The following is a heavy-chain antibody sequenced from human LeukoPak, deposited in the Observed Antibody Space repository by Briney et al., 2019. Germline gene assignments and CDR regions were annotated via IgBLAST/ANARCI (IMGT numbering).Heavy chain of an antibody. Sequence: GGSLRLSCTVSGFTVSSNSMSWVRQAPGKGLEWVSFIYSDNTHYSDSVKGRFTISRDNSKNTLYLQMNSLRSEDTAVYYCARATYYYGSGSLDYWGQGTLVTVSS. CDR3: ARATYYYGSGSLDY. CDR2: IYSDNT. D-gene: IGHD3-10*01. CDR1: GFTVSSNS. J-gene: IGHJ4*02. V-gene: IGHV3-53*05.